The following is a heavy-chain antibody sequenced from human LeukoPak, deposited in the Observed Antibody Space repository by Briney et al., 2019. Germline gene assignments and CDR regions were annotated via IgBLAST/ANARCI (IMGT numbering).Heavy chain of an antibody. D-gene: IGHD6-19*01. J-gene: IGHJ4*02. CDR1: GFTFGTSA. CDR3: AKARYNNGWDYFDY. CDR2: ISGSGNVI. V-gene: IGHV3-23*01. Sequence: PGGSLRLSCAASGFTFGTSAMTWVRQAPGKGLEWVSSISGSGNVIYDSDSVKGRLSISRDNPKGTLYLQMNGLRAEDTATCFCAKARYNNGWDYFDYWGLGTLVTVSS.